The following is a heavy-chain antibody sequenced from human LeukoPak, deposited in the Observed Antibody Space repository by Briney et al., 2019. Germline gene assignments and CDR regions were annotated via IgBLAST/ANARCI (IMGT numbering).Heavy chain of an antibody. J-gene: IGHJ4*02. Sequence: PSETLSLTCTVSGGSISSSSYYWGWIRQPPGKGLEWIGSTYYSGSTYYNPSLKSRVTISVDTSKNQFSLKLSSVTAADTAVYYCARHRVDFWSGYYLPLDYWGQGTLVTVSS. V-gene: IGHV4-39*01. CDR2: TYYSGST. CDR1: GGSISSSSYY. CDR3: ARHRVDFWSGYYLPLDY. D-gene: IGHD3-3*01.